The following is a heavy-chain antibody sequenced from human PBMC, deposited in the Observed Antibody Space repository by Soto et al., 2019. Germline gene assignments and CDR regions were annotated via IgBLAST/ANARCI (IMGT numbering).Heavy chain of an antibody. V-gene: IGHV3-15*01. J-gene: IGHJ3*02. CDR3: TTGVTMVRGVIGITFDI. CDR1: GFTFSNAW. Sequence: GGSLRLSCAASGFTFSNAWMSWVRQAPGKGLEWVGRIKSKTDGGTTDYAAPVKGRFTISRDDSKNTLYLQMNSLKTEDTAVYYCTTGVTMVRGVIGITFDIWGQGTIVTVSS. CDR2: IKSKTDGGTT. D-gene: IGHD3-10*01.